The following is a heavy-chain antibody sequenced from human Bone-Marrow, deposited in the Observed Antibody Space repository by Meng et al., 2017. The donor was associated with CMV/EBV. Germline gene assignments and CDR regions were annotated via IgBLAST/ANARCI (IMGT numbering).Heavy chain of an antibody. CDR2: IIPIFGTA. Sequence: SVKVSCKASGGTFSSYAISWVRQAPGQGLEWMGGIIPIFGTANYAQKFQGRVTITTDESTSTAYMELSSLRSEDTAVYYCARALRDLVVPAAMEYYFDYWGQGTLVTVSS. CDR3: ARALRDLVVPAAMEYYFDY. CDR1: GGTFSSYA. V-gene: IGHV1-69*05. D-gene: IGHD2-2*01. J-gene: IGHJ4*02.